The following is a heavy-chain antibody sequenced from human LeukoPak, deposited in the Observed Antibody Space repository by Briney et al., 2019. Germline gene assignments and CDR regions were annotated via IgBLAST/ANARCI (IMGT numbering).Heavy chain of an antibody. Sequence: GESLKISCKGSGYSFTSYWIGWVRQMPGKGLEWMGIIYPGDSDTRYSPSFQGQVTISADKSISTAYLQWSSLKASDTAMYYCARQLDTAMVYDAFDIWGQGTMVTVSS. CDR1: GYSFTSYW. D-gene: IGHD5-18*01. V-gene: IGHV5-51*01. J-gene: IGHJ3*02. CDR3: ARQLDTAMVYDAFDI. CDR2: IYPGDSDT.